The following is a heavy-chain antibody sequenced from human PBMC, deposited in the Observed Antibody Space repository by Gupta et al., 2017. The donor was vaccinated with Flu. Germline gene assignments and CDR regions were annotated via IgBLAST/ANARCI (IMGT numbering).Heavy chain of an antibody. Sequence: INTTTYFWGWIRQSPGRGLEWIGSIYYSGSTHYNPSLNSRLTISVDTSKNQFSLKLTSVTAADTALYYCASLTPTYQLLLIWGKGTTVIVSS. V-gene: IGHV4-39*01. D-gene: IGHD2-2*01. J-gene: IGHJ6*04. CDR2: IYYSGST. CDR1: INTTTYF. CDR3: ASLTPTYQLLLI.